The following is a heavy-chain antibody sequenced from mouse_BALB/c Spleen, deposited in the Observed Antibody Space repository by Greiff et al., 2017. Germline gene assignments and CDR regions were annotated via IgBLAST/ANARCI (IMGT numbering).Heavy chain of an antibody. V-gene: IGHV1-82*01. Sequence: QVQLQQSGPELVKPGASVKISCKASGYAFSSSWMNWVKQRPGQGLEWIGRIYPGDGDTNYNGKFKGKATLTADKSSSTAYMQLSSLTSVDSAVYFCARDYGSRYYFDYWGQGTTLTVSS. CDR1: GYAFSSSW. D-gene: IGHD1-1*01. CDR2: IYPGDGDT. J-gene: IGHJ2*01. CDR3: ARDYGSRYYFDY.